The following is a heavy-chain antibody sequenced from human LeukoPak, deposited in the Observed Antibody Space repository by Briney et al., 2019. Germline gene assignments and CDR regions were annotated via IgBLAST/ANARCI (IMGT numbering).Heavy chain of an antibody. D-gene: IGHD3-16*01. V-gene: IGHV4-61*01. CDR3: ASLTSNGYYYYGMDV. Sequence: RTSETLSLTCTVSGGSVSSGSYYWSWIRQPPGKGLEWIANIRYDGTTYFNPSLNSRLTISVDTSKNQFSLKLSSVTAADTAVYYCASLTSNGYYYYGMDVWGQGTTVTVSS. CDR2: IRYDGTT. CDR1: GGSVSSGSYY. J-gene: IGHJ6*02.